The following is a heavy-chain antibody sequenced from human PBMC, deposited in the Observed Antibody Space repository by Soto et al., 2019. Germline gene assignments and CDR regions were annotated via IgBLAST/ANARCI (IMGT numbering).Heavy chain of an antibody. V-gene: IGHV1-2*04. CDR1: GYTFTGYY. CDR3: ARGMAAGPLGAFDY. CDR2: INPNSGGT. Sequence: GASVKVSCKASGYTFTGYYMHWVRQAPGQGLEWMGWINPNSGGTNYAQKFQGWVTMTRDTSISTAYMELSRLRSDDTAVYYCARGMAAGPLGAFDYWGQGNLVTVSS. J-gene: IGHJ4*02. D-gene: IGHD6-6*01.